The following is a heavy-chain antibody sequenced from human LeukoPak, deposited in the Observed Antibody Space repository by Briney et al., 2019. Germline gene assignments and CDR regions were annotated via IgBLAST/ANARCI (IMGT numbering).Heavy chain of an antibody. CDR3: ATLNKPGWFDP. CDR2: IYYSGST. V-gene: IGHV4-39*07. D-gene: IGHD1-14*01. J-gene: IGHJ5*02. CDR1: GGSISSSSYY. Sequence: KPSETLSLTCTVSGGSISSSSYYWGWIRQPPGKGLEWIGSIYYSGSTYYNPSLKSRVTISVDTSKNQFSLKLSSVTAADTAVYYCATLNKPGWFDPWGQGTLVTVSS.